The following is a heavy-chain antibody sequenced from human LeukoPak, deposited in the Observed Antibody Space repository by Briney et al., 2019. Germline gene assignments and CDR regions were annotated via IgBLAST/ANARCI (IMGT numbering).Heavy chain of an antibody. CDR1: GGSFSGYY. CDR2: INHSGST. CDR3: ARQGYYYYYGMDV. J-gene: IGHJ6*02. V-gene: IGHV4-34*01. Sequence: PSETLSLTCAVYGGSFSGYYWSWIRQPPGKGREGSGEINHSGSTNYNPSRKRRVTISVETSKSQFSLKLSSVTAAATAVYYCARQGYYYYYGMDVWGQGTTVTVSS.